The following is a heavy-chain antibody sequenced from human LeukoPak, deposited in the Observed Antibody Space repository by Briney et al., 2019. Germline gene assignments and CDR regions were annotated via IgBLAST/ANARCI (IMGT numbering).Heavy chain of an antibody. CDR3: ARGRYSGYDPNFDY. D-gene: IGHD5-12*01. J-gene: IGHJ4*02. Sequence: GASVKVSCKASGYTFTSYYMHWVRQAPGQGLEWMGWINPNSGGTNYAQKFQGRVTMTRDTSISTAYMELSRLRSDDTAVYYCARGRYSGYDPNFDYWGQGTLVTVSS. CDR2: INPNSGGT. V-gene: IGHV1-2*02. CDR1: GYTFTSYY.